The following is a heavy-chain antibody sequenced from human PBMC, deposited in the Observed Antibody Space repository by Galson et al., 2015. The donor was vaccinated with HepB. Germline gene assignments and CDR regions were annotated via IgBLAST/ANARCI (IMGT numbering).Heavy chain of an antibody. Sequence: SETLSLTCAVYGGSVSGYYWSWSWNRQAPGKGLEWIGEINHSGSTNYNPSLKSRVTISIDTSKNQFSLKLTSVTAADTAVYYCARGTSKGSGTFSPMYYFNYWGQGTLVTVSS. J-gene: IGHJ4*02. CDR2: INHSGST. V-gene: IGHV4-34*01. D-gene: IGHD3-10*01. CDR3: ARGTSKGSGTFSPMYYFNY. CDR1: GGSVSGYY.